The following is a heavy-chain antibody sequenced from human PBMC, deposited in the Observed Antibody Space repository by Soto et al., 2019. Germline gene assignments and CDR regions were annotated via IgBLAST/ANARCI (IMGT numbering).Heavy chain of an antibody. CDR1: GGSISSTTYY. J-gene: IGHJ4*02. CDR2: IYYSGRT. Sequence: SETLSLTCTVSGGSISSTTYYWGWIRQPPGKGLEWIGSIYYSGRTFYNPSHKSRATISIDTSKNQFSLKLSSVTATDTAVYYCARQRTTVVTQAYFDHWGQGALVTVSS. V-gene: IGHV4-39*01. CDR3: ARQRTTVVTQAYFDH. D-gene: IGHD2-21*02.